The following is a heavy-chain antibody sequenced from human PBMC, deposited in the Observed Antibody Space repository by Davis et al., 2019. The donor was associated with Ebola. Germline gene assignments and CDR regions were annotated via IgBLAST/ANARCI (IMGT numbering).Heavy chain of an antibody. CDR3: ARVILIAAAHFDP. D-gene: IGHD6-13*01. J-gene: IGHJ5*02. CDR1: VGTFSSYA. Sequence: SVKVSCKASVGTFSSYAISWVRQAPGQGLEWMGRIIPILGIANYAQKFQGRVTITADKSTSTAYMELSSLRSEDTAVYYCARVILIAAAHFDPWGQGTLVTVSS. V-gene: IGHV1-69*04. CDR2: IIPILGIA.